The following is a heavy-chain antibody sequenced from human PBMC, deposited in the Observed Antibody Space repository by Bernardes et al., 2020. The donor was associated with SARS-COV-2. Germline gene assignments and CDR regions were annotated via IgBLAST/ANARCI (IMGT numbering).Heavy chain of an antibody. D-gene: IGHD2-8*01. CDR1: GFTFSSYS. CDR2: ISSSSSTI. J-gene: IGHJ4*02. Sequence: GGSLRLSCAASGFTFSSYSMNWVRQAPGKGLEWVSYISSSSSTIYYADSVKGRFTISRDNAKNSLYLQMNSLRAEDTAVYYCARTFNGDFDYWGQGTLVTVSS. V-gene: IGHV3-48*01. CDR3: ARTFNGDFDY.